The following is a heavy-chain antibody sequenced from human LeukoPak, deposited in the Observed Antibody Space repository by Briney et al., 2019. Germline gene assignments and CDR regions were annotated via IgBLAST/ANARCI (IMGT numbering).Heavy chain of an antibody. V-gene: IGHV3-21*04. CDR1: GFTFSSYS. CDR3: AKDMSGRQLEYYYYGMDV. D-gene: IGHD1-1*01. Sequence: GGSLRLSCAASGFTFSSYSMNWVRQAPGKGLEWVSSISSSSSYIYYADSVKGRFTISRDNAKNSLYLQMNSLRAEDTALYYCAKDMSGRQLEYYYYGMDVWGQGTTVTVSS. J-gene: IGHJ6*02. CDR2: ISSSSSYI.